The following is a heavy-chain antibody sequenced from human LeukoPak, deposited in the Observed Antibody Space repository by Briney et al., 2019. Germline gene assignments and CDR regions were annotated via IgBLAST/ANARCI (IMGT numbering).Heavy chain of an antibody. CDR2: IYYSGST. V-gene: IGHV4-39*07. CDR1: GGSIGRSSYY. D-gene: IGHD2-15*01. J-gene: IGHJ6*03. Sequence: PSETLSLTCTVSGGSIGRSSYYWAWIRQPPGKGLEWIGNIYYSGSTNYNPSLKSRVTISVDTSKNQFSLKLSSVTAADTAVYYCARGGCGGSCYYYYYYMDVWGKGTTVTISS. CDR3: ARGGCGGSCYYYYYYMDV.